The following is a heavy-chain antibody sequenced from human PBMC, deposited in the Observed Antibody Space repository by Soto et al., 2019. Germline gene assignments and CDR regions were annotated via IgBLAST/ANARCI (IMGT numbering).Heavy chain of an antibody. V-gene: IGHV3-33*01. J-gene: IGHJ4*01. Sequence: PGESLRLSCAASGFTFSNYGMHWVRQAPGKGLEWVALIWYDGNKEYYADSVKGRFIISRDISKNTVYLQMTSLRAADTAVYYCARDLSGTIDYWGHGTLVTVSS. CDR2: IWYDGNKE. CDR1: GFTFSNYG. D-gene: IGHD1-1*01. CDR3: ARDLSGTIDY.